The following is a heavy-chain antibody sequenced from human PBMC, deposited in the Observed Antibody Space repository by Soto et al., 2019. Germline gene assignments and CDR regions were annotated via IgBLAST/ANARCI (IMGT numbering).Heavy chain of an antibody. CDR3: AVVPAAIGYFRFFDH. CDR1: GGSISSGDYY. D-gene: IGHD2-2*02. Sequence: KTSETLSLTCTVSGGSISSGDYYWSWIRQPPGKGLEWIGYIYYSGSTYYNPSLKSRVTISVDTSKNQFSLKLSSVTAADTAVYYCAVVPAAIGYFRFFDHWGQGTVVTVSS. V-gene: IGHV4-30-4*01. CDR2: IYYSGST. J-gene: IGHJ5*02.